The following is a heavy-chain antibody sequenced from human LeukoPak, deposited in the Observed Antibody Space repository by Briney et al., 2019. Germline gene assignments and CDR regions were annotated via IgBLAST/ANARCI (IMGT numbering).Heavy chain of an antibody. CDR2: ISGSGGST. Sequence: GGSLRLSCAASGFTFSSYAMSWVRQAPGKGLEWVSAISGSGGSTYYADSVKGRFTISRDNSKNTLYLQMNSLRAEDTAVYYCAKDRGSSWYEYYFDYWGQGTLVTVSS. CDR1: GFTFSSYA. J-gene: IGHJ4*02. CDR3: AKDRGSSWYEYYFDY. V-gene: IGHV3-23*01. D-gene: IGHD6-13*01.